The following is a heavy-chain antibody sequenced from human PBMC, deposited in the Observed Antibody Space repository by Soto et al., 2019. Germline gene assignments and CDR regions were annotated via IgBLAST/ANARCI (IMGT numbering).Heavy chain of an antibody. D-gene: IGHD4-17*01. CDR3: AGDNTVNDGDLDY. Sequence: QVQLQESGPGLVKPSQTLSLTCTVSGGSISSGDYYWSWIRQPPGKGLEWIGYIYYSGSTYYNPTLKSRVTISLDTSKYQFSPKLSSVTAADTAVYYCAGDNTVNDGDLDYWGQSTLVTVAS. J-gene: IGHJ4*02. CDR1: GGSISSGDYY. CDR2: IYYSGST. V-gene: IGHV4-30-4*01.